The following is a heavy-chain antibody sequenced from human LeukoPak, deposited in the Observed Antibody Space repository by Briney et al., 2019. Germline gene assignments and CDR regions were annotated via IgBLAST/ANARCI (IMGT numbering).Heavy chain of an antibody. J-gene: IGHJ4*02. D-gene: IGHD6-19*01. V-gene: IGHV3-23*01. Sequence: SGVTLRLSCAASGFTLSTYDMSWARQAPGKGLEWVMTLSGRDVSKEYTDHVRGRFTISRDNSKTTMYLQMNSLRAEDTADYYCANAMNYSSGWSLYYFNYWGQGTLVTVSS. CDR2: LSGRDVSK. CDR3: ANAMNYSSGWSLYYFNY. CDR1: GFTLSTYD.